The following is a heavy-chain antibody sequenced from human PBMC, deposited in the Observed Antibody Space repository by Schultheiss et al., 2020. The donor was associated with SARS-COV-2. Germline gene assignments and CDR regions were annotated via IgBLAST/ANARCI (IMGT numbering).Heavy chain of an antibody. CDR2: MNPNSGHT. J-gene: IGHJ4*02. Sequence: ASVKVSCKASGYTFTSHDINWVRQATGQGLEWMGWMNPNSGHTGYTQKFQGRVTITRNTSISTAYMELSSLRSEDTAVYYCARVMGSRDKFDYWGQGTLVTVSS. V-gene: IGHV1-8*03. CDR1: GYTFTSHD. D-gene: IGHD6-13*01. CDR3: ARVMGSRDKFDY.